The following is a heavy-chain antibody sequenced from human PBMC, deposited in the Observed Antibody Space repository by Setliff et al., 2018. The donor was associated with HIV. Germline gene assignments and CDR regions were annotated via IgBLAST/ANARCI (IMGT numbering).Heavy chain of an antibody. J-gene: IGHJ4*02. D-gene: IGHD6-13*01. CDR2: INPSGDST. CDR3: ARGYSSSWYIGVY. V-gene: IGHV1-46*01. CDR1: GYTFTGYY. Sequence: ASVKVSCKTSGYTFTGYYIHWVRQAPGQGLEWMGMINPSGDSTTYAQKFQGRVTMTRDTSTSTVYMELSSLRSDDTAVYYCARGYSSSWYIGVYWGQGTLVTVSS.